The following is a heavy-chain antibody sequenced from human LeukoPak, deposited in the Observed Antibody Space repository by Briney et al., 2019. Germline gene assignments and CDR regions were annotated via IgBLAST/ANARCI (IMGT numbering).Heavy chain of an antibody. J-gene: IGHJ4*02. V-gene: IGHV4-59*01. CDR1: DGSIRGYY. CDR2: FYYSGTT. CDR3: ARAKGGGSGFFDY. Sequence: SETLSLTCTVSDGSIRGYYWTWIRQPPGKGLEGIGYFYYSGTTNYNPSLKSRVAISLDTSKSQFSLKVNSVTAADTAVYYCARAKGGGSGFFDYWGQGTLVTVSS. D-gene: IGHD3-22*01.